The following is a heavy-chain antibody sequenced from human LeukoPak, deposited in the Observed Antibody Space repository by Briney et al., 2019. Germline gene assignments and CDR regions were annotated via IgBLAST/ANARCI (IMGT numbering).Heavy chain of an antibody. V-gene: IGHV4-59*12. J-gene: IGHJ5*02. CDR3: ARDEHYEGGNWFDP. CDR2: IYYSGST. D-gene: IGHD3-3*01. Sequence: SETLSLTCTVSGGSISSYYWSWIRQPPGKGLEWIGYIYYSGSTNYNPSLKSRVTISVDTSKNQFSLKLSSVTAADTAVYYCARDEHYEGGNWFDPWGQGTLVTVSS. CDR1: GGSISSYY.